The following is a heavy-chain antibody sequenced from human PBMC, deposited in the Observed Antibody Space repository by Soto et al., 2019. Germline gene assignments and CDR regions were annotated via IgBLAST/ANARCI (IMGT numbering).Heavy chain of an antibody. CDR3: ARSGGYDPDYDY. J-gene: IGHJ4*02. D-gene: IGHD5-12*01. CDR2: ISAYNGNT. CDR1: GYTFTSYA. Sequence: ASVKVSCKAPGYTFTSYAMHWVRQAPGQGLEWMGWISAYNGNTNYAQKLQGRVTMTTDTSTSTAYMELRSLRSDDTAVYYCARSGGYDPDYDYWGQGTLVTVSS. V-gene: IGHV1-18*01.